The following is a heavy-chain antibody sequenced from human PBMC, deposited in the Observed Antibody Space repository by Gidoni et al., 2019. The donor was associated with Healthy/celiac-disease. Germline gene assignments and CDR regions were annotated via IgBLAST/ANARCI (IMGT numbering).Heavy chain of an antibody. CDR2: SNPNSGGT. Sequence: QVQLVQSGAEVKKPGASVKVSCKASGYTFTGYYMHWVRQAPGQGLEWMGWSNPNSGGTNYAQKVQGRVTMTRDTSISTAYMELSRRRSDDTAVYYCARGYCSSTRCYTGGVGFDYWGQGTLVTVSS. CDR1: GYTFTGYY. D-gene: IGHD2-2*02. CDR3: ARGYCSSTRCYTGGVGFDY. V-gene: IGHV1-2*02. J-gene: IGHJ4*02.